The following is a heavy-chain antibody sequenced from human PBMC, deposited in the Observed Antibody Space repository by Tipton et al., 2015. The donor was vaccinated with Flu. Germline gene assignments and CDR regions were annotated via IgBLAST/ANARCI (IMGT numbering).Heavy chain of an antibody. D-gene: IGHD3-22*01. CDR1: GFTFSSYS. V-gene: IGHV3-21*01. Sequence: SLRLSCAASGFTFSSYSMNWVRQAPGKGLEWVSSISSSSSYIYYADSVKGRFTIFRDNAKNSLYLQMNSLRAEDTAVYYCARAGDSSGYYYAFDIWGQGTMVTVPS. J-gene: IGHJ3*02. CDR3: ARAGDSSGYYYAFDI. CDR2: ISSSSSYI.